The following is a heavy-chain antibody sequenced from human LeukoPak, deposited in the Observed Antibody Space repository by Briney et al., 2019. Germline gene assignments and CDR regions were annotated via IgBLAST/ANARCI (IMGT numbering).Heavy chain of an antibody. Sequence: PGGSLRLSCAASGFTFSSYGMHWVRQAPGKGLEWVAVISYDGSNKYYADSVKGRFTISRDNSKNTLYLQMNSLRAEDTAVYYCAKDKEYCSGGSCYRPIDYWGQGTLVTVSS. CDR3: AKDKEYCSGGSCYRPIDY. J-gene: IGHJ4*02. CDR1: GFTFSSYG. CDR2: ISYDGSNK. D-gene: IGHD2-15*01. V-gene: IGHV3-30*18.